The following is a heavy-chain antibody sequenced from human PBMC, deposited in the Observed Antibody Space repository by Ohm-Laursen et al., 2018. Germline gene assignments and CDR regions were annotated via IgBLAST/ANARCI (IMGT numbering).Heavy chain of an antibody. CDR2: IYYSGST. D-gene: IGHD3-22*01. CDR3: ARDLHYDSSGYYFDY. J-gene: IGHJ4*02. Sequence: TLSLTCAVSGYSISSGYFWGWIRQPPGKGLEWIGYIYYSGSTNYNPSLKSRVTISVDTSKNQFSLKLGSVTAADTAVYYCARDLHYDSSGYYFDYWGQGTLVTVSS. V-gene: IGHV4-61*01. CDR1: GYSISSGYF.